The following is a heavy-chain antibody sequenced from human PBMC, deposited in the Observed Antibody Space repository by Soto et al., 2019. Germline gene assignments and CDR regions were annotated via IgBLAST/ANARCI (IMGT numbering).Heavy chain of an antibody. Sequence: QVRLVESGGGVVQPGRSLRLSCTASGFSFSSYAMYWFRQPPGKGLGWVAVISHDGINKHYADSVKGRVTVSRDNSNHSMDLKLNSLRGEDTAMYYCARDMYSSDYFVKWFEPWGQGTLVTVSS. CDR2: ISHDGINK. CDR3: ARDMYSSDYFVKWFEP. V-gene: IGHV3-30-3*01. CDR1: GFSFSSYA. J-gene: IGHJ5*02. D-gene: IGHD6-19*01.